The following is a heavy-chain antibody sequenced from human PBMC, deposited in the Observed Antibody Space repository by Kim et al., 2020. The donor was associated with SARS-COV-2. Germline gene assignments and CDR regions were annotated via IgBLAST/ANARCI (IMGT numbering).Heavy chain of an antibody. J-gene: IGHJ4*02. CDR1: GYTFTGYY. Sequence: GSVKVSCKASGYTFTGYYMHWVRQAPGQGLEWMGWINPNSGGTNYAQKFQGRVTMTRDTSISTADMELSRLRSDDTAVNYCARPQSHYYDSSGYYLYWGQGTLVTVSS. V-gene: IGHV1-2*02. CDR3: ARPQSHYYDSSGYYLY. CDR2: INPNSGGT. D-gene: IGHD3-22*01.